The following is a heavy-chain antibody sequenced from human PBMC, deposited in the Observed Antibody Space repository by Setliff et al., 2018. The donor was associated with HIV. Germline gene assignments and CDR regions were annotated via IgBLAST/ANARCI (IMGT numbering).Heavy chain of an antibody. V-gene: IGHV1-69*05. CDR1: GGSLRSLS. Sequence: ALVKVSCKASGGSLRSLSINWVRQAPGQGLEWMAGTIPKFGTSNYAHKFQGRFAISRDNAKNSVFLQMTNLRVDDTAVYYCAREGGGYDFTFYYYYYGLDVWGQGTTVTVSS. D-gene: IGHD5-12*01. J-gene: IGHJ6*02. CDR3: AREGGGYDFTFYYYYYGLDV. CDR2: TIPKFGTS.